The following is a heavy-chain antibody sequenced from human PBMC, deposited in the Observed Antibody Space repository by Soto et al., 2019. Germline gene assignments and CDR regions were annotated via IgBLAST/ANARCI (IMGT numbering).Heavy chain of an antibody. CDR1: GFTFSSYS. J-gene: IGHJ4*02. D-gene: IGHD2-2*01. V-gene: IGHV5-51*01. CDR2: IFSSDSSA. Sequence: PGESLKISCKASGFTFSSYSLGWVRHMPGKGLQWMGNIFSSDSSAKYSPSFVGQVTISVDRSINTAYLQWSSLKASDTAIYYCGTWRCSSWFDYWGPGTLVTVSS. CDR3: GTWRCSSWFDY.